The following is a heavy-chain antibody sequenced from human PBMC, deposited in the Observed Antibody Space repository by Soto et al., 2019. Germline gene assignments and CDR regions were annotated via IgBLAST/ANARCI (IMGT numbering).Heavy chain of an antibody. Sequence: GASVKVSCKASGYTFTSYGISWVRQAPGQGLEWMGWISAYNGNTNYAQKLQGRVTMTTDTSTSTAYMELRSLRSDDTAVYYCARDRWSGYYDSSGYYYEYFQHWGQGTLVTV. V-gene: IGHV1-18*04. J-gene: IGHJ1*01. CDR1: GYTFTSYG. D-gene: IGHD3-22*01. CDR3: ARDRWSGYYDSSGYYYEYFQH. CDR2: ISAYNGNT.